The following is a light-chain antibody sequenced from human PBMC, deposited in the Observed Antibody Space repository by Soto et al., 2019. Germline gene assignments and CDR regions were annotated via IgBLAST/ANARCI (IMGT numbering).Light chain of an antibody. CDR3: QQTYSAPRT. J-gene: IGKJ3*01. V-gene: IGKV1-39*01. CDR1: QSINSY. CDR2: AAS. Sequence: IQMTQSPPSLAASVGDRVTITCRASQSINSYLNWFQQKPGKAPKLLIYAASSLQSGVPSRFIGSGSGTDFTLTISSLQPEDFATYYCQQTYSAPRTFGPGTKVDIK.